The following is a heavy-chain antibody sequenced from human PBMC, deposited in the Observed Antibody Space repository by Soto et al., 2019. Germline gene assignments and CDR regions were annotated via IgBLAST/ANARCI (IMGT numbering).Heavy chain of an antibody. J-gene: IGHJ6*02. Sequence: VASVKVSCKASGYTFTSYAMHWVRQAPGQRLEWMGWINAGNGNTKYSQKFQGRVTITRDTSASTAYMELSSLRSEDTAVYYCARGGYSYGYYGMDVWGQGTTVTVSS. D-gene: IGHD5-18*01. CDR1: GYTFTSYA. CDR3: ARGGYSYGYYGMDV. CDR2: INAGNGNT. V-gene: IGHV1-3*01.